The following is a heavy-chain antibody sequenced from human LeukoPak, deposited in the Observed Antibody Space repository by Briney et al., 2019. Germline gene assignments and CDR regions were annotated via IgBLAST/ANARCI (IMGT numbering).Heavy chain of an antibody. CDR3: AAGSSPDAFDI. D-gene: IGHD6-6*01. CDR2: ISSSSYI. Sequence: GGSLRLSCAASGFTFSSYSMNWVRQAPGKGLEWVSSISSSSYIYYADSVKGRFTISRDNAKNSLYLQMNSLRAEDTAVYYCAAGSSPDAFDIWGQGTMVTVSS. V-gene: IGHV3-21*01. CDR1: GFTFSSYS. J-gene: IGHJ3*02.